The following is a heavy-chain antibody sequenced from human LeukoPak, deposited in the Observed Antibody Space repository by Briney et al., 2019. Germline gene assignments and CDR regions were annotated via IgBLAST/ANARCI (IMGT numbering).Heavy chain of an antibody. CDR3: ARGRGLTLSYHYFDY. Sequence: PGGSLRLSCAASGFTFSSYWMSWVRQAPGKGLEWVANIKQDGSEKYYVDSVKGRFTISRDNAKNSLYLQVNSLRDEDTAVYYCARGRGLTLSYHYFDYWGQGTLVTVSS. V-gene: IGHV3-7*02. CDR1: GFTFSSYW. J-gene: IGHJ4*02. D-gene: IGHD3-10*01. CDR2: IKQDGSEK.